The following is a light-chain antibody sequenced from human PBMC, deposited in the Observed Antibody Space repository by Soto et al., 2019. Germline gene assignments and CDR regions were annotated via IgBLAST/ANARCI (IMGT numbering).Light chain of an antibody. CDR1: QDISNY. CDR2: DAS. Sequence: DIQMTQSPSSLSASVGDRVTITCQASQDISNYLNWYQQKPGKAPKLLIYDASNLETGIPSRFSGSGSGTEFTFTISSLQPEDIATYYCQQYDNPPPLLSFGPGTKVDIK. CDR3: QQYDNPPPLLS. V-gene: IGKV1-33*01. J-gene: IGKJ3*01.